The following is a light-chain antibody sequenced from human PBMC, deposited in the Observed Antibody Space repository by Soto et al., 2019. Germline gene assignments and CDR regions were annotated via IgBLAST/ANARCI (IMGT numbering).Light chain of an antibody. CDR1: SSDVGAFNS. Sequence: QSVLTQPPSASGSPGQSVTVSCTGTSSDVGAFNSVAWYQQHPGKAPKLMIYEVTKRPSGVPDRFSGARSGRTAFLTVSGLQAEDEADYYCSAYAGSNNHVFGTGTKLTVL. CDR3: SAYAGSNNHV. V-gene: IGLV2-8*01. CDR2: EVT. J-gene: IGLJ1*01.